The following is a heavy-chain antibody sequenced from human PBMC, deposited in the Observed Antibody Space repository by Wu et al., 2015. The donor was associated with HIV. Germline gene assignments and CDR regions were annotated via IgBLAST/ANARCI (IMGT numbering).Heavy chain of an antibody. CDR3: ARNTDSVATSLYSLGV. CDR2: ISAYNGNS. Sequence: QVQLVQSGGEVKKPGASVKVSCKASGYSFRSYGISWVRQAPGQGLEWLGWISAYNGNSNYAQNFQGRVTMTTDTVTSTAYMELRSLRSDDTAVYYCARNTDSVATSLYSLGVWDQGP. J-gene: IGHJ6*02. CDR1: GYSFRSYG. V-gene: IGHV1-18*01. D-gene: IGHD6-19*01.